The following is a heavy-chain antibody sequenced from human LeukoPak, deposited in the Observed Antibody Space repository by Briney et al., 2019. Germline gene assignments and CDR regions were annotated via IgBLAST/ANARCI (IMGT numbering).Heavy chain of an antibody. D-gene: IGHD6-19*01. CDR3: AKDPGSGWYSSNWFDP. CDR1: GFTFSSYA. J-gene: IGHJ5*02. V-gene: IGHV3-23*01. CDR2: VSGGGGST. Sequence: PGGSLRLSCAASGFTFSSYAMSWVRQAPGKGLEWVSAVSGGGGSTYYADSVKGRFTISRDNSKTTLYLQMNSLRAEDTAVHYCAKDPGSGWYSSNWFDPWGQGTLVTVSS.